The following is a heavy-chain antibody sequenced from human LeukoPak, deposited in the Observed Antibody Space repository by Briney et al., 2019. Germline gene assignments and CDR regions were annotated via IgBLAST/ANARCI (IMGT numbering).Heavy chain of an antibody. V-gene: IGHV1-69*04. CDR3: SRAAGGLVGAMESEYHQYAMDV. J-gene: IGHJ6*02. CDR1: GGTFRSYG. Sequence: APVKVSCKASGGTFRSYGINWVRQAPGQGLEWIGRVIPVFGITHYAQRFQGRVTITADKDTSTVDMELTSLRFEDTAVYYCSRAAGGLVGAMESEYHQYAMDVWGQGTTVTVSS. D-gene: IGHD1-26*01. CDR2: VIPVFGIT.